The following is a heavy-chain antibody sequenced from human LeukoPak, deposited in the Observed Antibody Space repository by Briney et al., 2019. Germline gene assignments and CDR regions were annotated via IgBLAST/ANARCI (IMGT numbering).Heavy chain of an antibody. J-gene: IGHJ3*02. Sequence: GGSLRLSCAASGFTFSSCSMNWVPQSPGKGLEWVSPISSSSSYIYYADSVKGRFTISRDNAKNSLYLQMNSLRAEDTAVYYCARAGVSYDYVWGSYRNEPAAFDIWGQGTMVTVSS. CDR1: GFTFSSCS. CDR2: ISSSSSYI. CDR3: ARAGVSYDYVWGSYRNEPAAFDI. V-gene: IGHV3-21*01. D-gene: IGHD3-16*02.